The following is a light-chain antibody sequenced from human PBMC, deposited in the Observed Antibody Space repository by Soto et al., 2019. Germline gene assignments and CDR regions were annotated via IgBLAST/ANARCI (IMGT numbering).Light chain of an antibody. V-gene: IGLV1-44*01. J-gene: IGLJ2*01. CDR1: DSNIGRNT. CDR3: AVWDDRLNALV. CDR2: RNF. Sequence: QPVLTQTPSASGTPGQTITISCSGSDSNIGRNTVDWYQQVPGTAPELLIYRNFQRPSGVPDRFSGSKSGTSASLAVSGLQSEDEADYYCAVWDDRLNALVFGGGTKLTVL.